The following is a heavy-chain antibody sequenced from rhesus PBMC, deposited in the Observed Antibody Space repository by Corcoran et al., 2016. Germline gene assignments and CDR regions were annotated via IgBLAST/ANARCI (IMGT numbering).Heavy chain of an antibody. CDR1: VYPFTGSY. CDR3: AREGSYYSGSFYY. CDR2: INPKNGKT. V-gene: IGHV1-200*01. D-gene: IGHD3-16*01. J-gene: IGHJ4*01. Sequence: QVHLVQSGAEVKKPGTSWRPPGKASVYPFTGSYLNWVDQTPGHPLEWVGWINPKNGKTGYAQTFQGRITMTRDTSTSTAYMELNSLRSEDTAVYYCAREGSYYSGSFYYWGQGVLVTVSS.